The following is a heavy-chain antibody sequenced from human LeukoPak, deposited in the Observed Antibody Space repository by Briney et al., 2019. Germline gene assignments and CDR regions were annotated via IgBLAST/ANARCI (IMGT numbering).Heavy chain of an antibody. D-gene: IGHD2-2*01. CDR2: IYPGDSDT. J-gene: IGHJ4*02. CDR1: GYTFSNYW. CDR3: ARLRYCSSTSCSYYFDY. Sequence: GESLKISCKGSGYTFSNYWIGWVRQVPGKGLEWMGIIYPGDSDTRFSPSFQGQVTISADKSISTAYLQWSSLKASDTAMYYCARLRYCSSTSCSYYFDYWGQGTLVTVSS. V-gene: IGHV5-51*01.